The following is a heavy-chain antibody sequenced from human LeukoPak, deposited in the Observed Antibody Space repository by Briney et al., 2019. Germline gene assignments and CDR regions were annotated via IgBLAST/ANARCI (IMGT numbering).Heavy chain of an antibody. CDR1: GGTFSSYA. J-gene: IGHJ4*02. CDR2: IIPIFGTA. CDR3: ARDPPVGHIRDY. Sequence: ASVKVSCKASGGTFSSYAVSWVRQAPGQGLEWMGGIIPIFGTANYAQKFQGRVTITADESTSTAYMELSSLRSEDTAVYYCARDPPVGHIRDYWGQGTLVTVSS. V-gene: IGHV1-69*13. D-gene: IGHD2-2*02.